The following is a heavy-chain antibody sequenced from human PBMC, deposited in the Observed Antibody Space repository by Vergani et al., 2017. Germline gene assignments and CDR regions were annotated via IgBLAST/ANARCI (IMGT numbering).Heavy chain of an antibody. D-gene: IGHD4-17*01. V-gene: IGHV1-8*01. J-gene: IGHJ4*02. CDR2: MKPNRGNT. CDR3: ARGRETYCDYDYYFDY. Sequence: QVQLVPSGAEVKKPGASVKVSCKASGYTFTSYDINWVRQATGQGLEWMGWMKPNRGNTGYAQKFQGRVTMTRNTSISTAYMELSSLRSEDTAVYYCARGRETYCDYDYYFDYWGQGTLVTVSS. CDR1: GYTFTSYD.